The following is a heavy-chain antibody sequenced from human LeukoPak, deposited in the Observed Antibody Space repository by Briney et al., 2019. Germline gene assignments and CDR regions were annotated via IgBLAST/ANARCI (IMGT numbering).Heavy chain of an antibody. J-gene: IGHJ4*02. CDR3: ATLGQARGYSYGPVDY. CDR2: IYYSGST. CDR1: GGSISSYY. Sequence: SETLSLTCTVSGGSISSYYWSWIRQPPGKGLEWIGYIYYSGSTNYTPSLKSRVTISVRTSKNQFSLKLSSVTAADTAVYYCATLGQARGYSYGPVDYWGQGSLVTVSS. D-gene: IGHD5-18*01. V-gene: IGHV4-59*08.